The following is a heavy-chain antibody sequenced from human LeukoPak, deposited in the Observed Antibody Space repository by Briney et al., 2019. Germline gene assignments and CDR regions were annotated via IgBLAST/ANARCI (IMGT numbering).Heavy chain of an antibody. J-gene: IGHJ4*02. CDR2: ISGSGGST. V-gene: IGHV3-23*01. D-gene: IGHD3-22*01. CDR3: AKDQRRAMIVVVITNFDY. Sequence: GGPLRLSCAASGFTFSSYAMSWVRQAPGKGLEWVSAISGSGGSTYYADSVKGRFTISRDNSKNTLYLQMNSLRAEDTAVYYCAKDQRRAMIVVVITNFDYWGQGTLVTVSS. CDR1: GFTFSSYA.